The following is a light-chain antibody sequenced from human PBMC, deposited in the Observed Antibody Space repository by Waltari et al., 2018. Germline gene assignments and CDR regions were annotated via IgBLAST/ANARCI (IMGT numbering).Light chain of an antibody. J-gene: IGLJ1*01. CDR1: SSDVGGYAS. CDR3: CSFAGSPPYV. V-gene: IGLV2-11*01. CDR2: DVN. Sequence: QSALTQPRSVSGSPGQSVTLSCTGTSSDVGGYASFSWYQQHPGKAPKLMIYDVNKRPSGVPDRLSGSKSGNTAFLTISGLQGEDEADYYCCSFAGSPPYVFGTGTKVTVL.